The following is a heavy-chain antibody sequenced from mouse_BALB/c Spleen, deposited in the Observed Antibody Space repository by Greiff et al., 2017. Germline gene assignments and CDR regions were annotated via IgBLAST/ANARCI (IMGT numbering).Heavy chain of an antibody. V-gene: IGHV1S16*01. Sequence: VQLQQSGAELVKPGASVKLSCKASGYTFTSYYMYWVKQRPGQGLEWIGEINPSNGGTNFNEKFKSKATLTVDKSSSTAYMQLSSLTSEDSAVYYCTYGNYYAMDYWGQGTSVTVAS. CDR1: GYTFTSYY. J-gene: IGHJ4*01. D-gene: IGHD2-1*01. CDR2: INPSNGGT. CDR3: TYGNYYAMDY.